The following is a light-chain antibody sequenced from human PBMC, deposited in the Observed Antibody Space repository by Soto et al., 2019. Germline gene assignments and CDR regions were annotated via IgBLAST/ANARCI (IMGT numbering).Light chain of an antibody. CDR1: QSLLHSNGYNY. CDR3: MQALQTPLT. V-gene: IGKV2-28*01. CDR2: LGS. Sequence: DIVMTQSPLSLPVTPGEPASISCRSSQSLLHSNGYNYWDWYLQKPGQSPQLLIYLGSNRASGVPDRFSGSGSGTDFTLKISRVEAEDVGVYYGMQALQTPLTFGQGPKLEIK. J-gene: IGKJ2*01.